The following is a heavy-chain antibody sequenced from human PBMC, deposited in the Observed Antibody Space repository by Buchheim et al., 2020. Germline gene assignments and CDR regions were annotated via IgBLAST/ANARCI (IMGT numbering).Heavy chain of an antibody. CDR3: AKSGADIAAAGTVLWFDP. CDR2: ISGSGGST. J-gene: IGHJ5*02. V-gene: IGHV3-23*01. D-gene: IGHD6-13*01. Sequence: EVQLLESGGGLVQSGGSLRLSCPASGFTFSSYAMSWVRQAPGKGLEWVSAISGSGGSTYYADSVKGRFTISRDNSKNTLYPQMNSLRAEDTAVYYCAKSGADIAAAGTVLWFDPWGQGTL. CDR1: GFTFSSYA.